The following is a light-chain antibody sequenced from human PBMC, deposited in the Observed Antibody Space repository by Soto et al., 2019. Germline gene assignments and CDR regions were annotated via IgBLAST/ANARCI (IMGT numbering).Light chain of an antibody. CDR3: QQYNSFSSWM. V-gene: IGKV1-5*03. CDR2: KTS. Sequence: DIQMTQSPSTLSASVGDRVTITCRASQSISSWLAWYQQKPGRAPRLLIYKTSNLESGVPSRFSGSGSGTEFTLTISSLQPDDFATYYCQQYNSFSSWMFGQGTKVEIK. CDR1: QSISSW. J-gene: IGKJ1*01.